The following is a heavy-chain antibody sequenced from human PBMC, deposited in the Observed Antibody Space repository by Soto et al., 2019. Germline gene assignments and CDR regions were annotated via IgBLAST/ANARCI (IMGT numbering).Heavy chain of an antibody. V-gene: IGHV3-21*01. Sequence: EVQLVESGGGLVKPGGSLRLSCAASGFTFSSYSMNWVRQAPGKGLEWVSSISSSSSYIYYADSVKGRFTISRDNAKXXXXXXXXXXXXXXXXXXXXXXXXXXXXXXXXYGMDVWGQGTTVTVSS. CDR3: XXXXXXXXXXXXYGMDV. J-gene: IGHJ6*02. CDR2: ISSSSSYI. CDR1: GFTFSSYS.